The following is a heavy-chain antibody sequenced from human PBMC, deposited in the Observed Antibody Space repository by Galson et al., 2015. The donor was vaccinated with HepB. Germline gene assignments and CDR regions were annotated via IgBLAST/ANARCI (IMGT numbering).Heavy chain of an antibody. CDR3: ARAAVVTGAFDI. Sequence: SVKVSCKASGGTFSSYAISWVRQAPGQGLEWKGRIIPILGIANYAQKFQGRVTITADKSTSTAYMELSSLRSEDTAVYYCARAAVVTGAFDIWGQGTMVTVSS. CDR2: IIPILGIA. D-gene: IGHD4-23*01. V-gene: IGHV1-69*04. CDR1: GGTFSSYA. J-gene: IGHJ3*02.